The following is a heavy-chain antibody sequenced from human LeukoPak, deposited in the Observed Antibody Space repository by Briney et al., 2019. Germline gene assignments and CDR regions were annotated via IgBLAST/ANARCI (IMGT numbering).Heavy chain of an antibody. Sequence: GGSLRLSCAASGFTFSSYGMHWVRQAPGKGLEWVAVISYDGSNKYFADSVKGRFTISRDNSKNTLYLQMNSLRAEDTAVYYCAKDSGIAEAGTLRAFDIWAKGQWSPSLQ. CDR3: AKDSGIAEAGTLRAFDI. CDR1: GFTFSSYG. J-gene: IGHJ3*02. D-gene: IGHD6-19*01. CDR2: ISYDGSNK. V-gene: IGHV3-30*18.